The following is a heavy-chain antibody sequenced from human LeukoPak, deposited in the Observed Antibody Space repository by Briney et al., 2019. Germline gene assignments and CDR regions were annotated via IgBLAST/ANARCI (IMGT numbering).Heavy chain of an antibody. Sequence: ASVKVSRKASGYTFTRYGVSWVRQAPGQGLEWVGWISANTGNTNYVQTLQGRVSMTTDTSTSTAYMELRNLRSDDAAVYYCARVGVLATHYYYYGMDVWGQGTTVTVSS. D-gene: IGHD1-26*01. CDR2: ISANTGNT. V-gene: IGHV1-18*01. CDR3: ARVGVLATHYYYYGMDV. CDR1: GYTFTRYG. J-gene: IGHJ6*02.